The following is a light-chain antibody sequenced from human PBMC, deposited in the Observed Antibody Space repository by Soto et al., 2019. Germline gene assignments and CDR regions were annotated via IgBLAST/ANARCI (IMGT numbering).Light chain of an antibody. V-gene: IGLV2-8*01. CDR1: SSDVGGYNY. J-gene: IGLJ1*01. CDR2: EVN. CDR3: SSYAGSSNV. Sequence: ALTQPPSASWSPGQSVAISCTGTSSDVGGYNYVSWYQQHPGKAPKLMIYEVNKRPSGVPDRFSGSKSGNTASLTVSGLQAEDEADYYCSSYAGSSNVFGTGTKVTVL.